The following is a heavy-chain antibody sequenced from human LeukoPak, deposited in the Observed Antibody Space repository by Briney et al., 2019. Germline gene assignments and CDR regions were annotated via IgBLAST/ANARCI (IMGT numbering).Heavy chain of an antibody. CDR2: ISSSGSTI. Sequence: GGSLRLSCAASGFTFSDYYMSWIRQAPGKGLEWVSYISSSGSTIYYADSVKGRFTISRDNAKNSLYLQMNSLRAEDTAVYYCARDRRDGYNLFDYRGQGTLVTVSS. D-gene: IGHD5-24*01. V-gene: IGHV3-11*04. J-gene: IGHJ4*02. CDR1: GFTFSDYY. CDR3: ARDRRDGYNLFDY.